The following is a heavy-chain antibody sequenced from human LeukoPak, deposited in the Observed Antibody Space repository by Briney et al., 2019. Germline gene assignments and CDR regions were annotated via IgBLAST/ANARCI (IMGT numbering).Heavy chain of an antibody. CDR1: GFTFSSYW. CDR2: INSDGSST. Sequence: PGGSLRLSCAASGFTFSSYWMQWVRQAPGKGLVWVSRINSDGSSTSYADSVKGRFTISRDNSKNTLYLQMNSLRAEDTAVYYCAKDGGGATNWFDPWGQGTLVTVSS. V-gene: IGHV3-74*01. J-gene: IGHJ5*02. D-gene: IGHD1-26*01. CDR3: AKDGGGATNWFDP.